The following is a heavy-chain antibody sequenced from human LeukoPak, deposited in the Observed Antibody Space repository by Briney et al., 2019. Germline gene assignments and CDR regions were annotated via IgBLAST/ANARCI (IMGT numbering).Heavy chain of an antibody. CDR3: ARDRGFGELLLFDY. V-gene: IGHV3-74*01. Sequence: PGGSLRLSCAGSGFTFSSYWMHWVRQAPGKGLVWVSRINSDGRSTSYADSVKGRFTISRDNAKNTLYLQMNSLRAEDTAVYYCARDRGFGELLLFDYWGQGTLVTVSS. J-gene: IGHJ4*02. CDR2: INSDGRST. CDR1: GFTFSSYW. D-gene: IGHD3-10*01.